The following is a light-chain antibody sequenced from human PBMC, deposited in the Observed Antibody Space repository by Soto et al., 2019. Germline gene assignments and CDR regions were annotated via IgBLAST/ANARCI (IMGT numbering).Light chain of an antibody. CDR1: QSIGTY. CDR2: AAS. J-gene: IGKJ4*01. CDR3: QQYYIYPPT. Sequence: AIRMTQSPSSFSASTGDRVTITCRASQSIGTYLAWYQQIPGRAPKLLILAASTLQRGVPSRFSGSGSGTDFTLTISCLQSEDFATYYCQQYYIYPPTFGGGTKVEIK. V-gene: IGKV1-8*01.